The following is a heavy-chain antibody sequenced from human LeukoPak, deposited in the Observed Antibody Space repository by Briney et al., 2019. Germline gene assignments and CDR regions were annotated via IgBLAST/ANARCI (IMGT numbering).Heavy chain of an antibody. V-gene: IGHV1-2*06. CDR1: GYTFTSYG. J-gene: IGHJ6*02. CDR3: AREQSYYYGMDV. D-gene: IGHD4-11*01. Sequence: VASVKVSCKASGYTFTSYGISWVRQAPGQGLEWMGRINPNSGGTNYAQKFQGRVTMTRDTSISTAYMELSRLRSDDTAVYYCAREQSYYYGMDVWGQGTTVTVSS. CDR2: INPNSGGT.